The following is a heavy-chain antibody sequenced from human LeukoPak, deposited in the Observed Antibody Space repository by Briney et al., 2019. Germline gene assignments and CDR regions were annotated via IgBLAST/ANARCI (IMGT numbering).Heavy chain of an antibody. CDR2: ISSSSSYI. D-gene: IGHD3-22*01. J-gene: IGHJ5*02. Sequence: PGGSLRLSCAASGFTFSSYSMNWVRQAPGKGLEWVSSISSSSSYIYYADSVKGRFTISRDNAKNSLYLQMNSLGAEDTAVYYCAKDYTMIVVSNWFDPWGQGTLVTVSS. CDR1: GFTFSSYS. CDR3: AKDYTMIVVSNWFDP. V-gene: IGHV3-21*01.